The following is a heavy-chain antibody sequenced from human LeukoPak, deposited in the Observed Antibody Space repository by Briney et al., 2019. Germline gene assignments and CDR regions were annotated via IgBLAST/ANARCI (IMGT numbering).Heavy chain of an antibody. D-gene: IGHD1-26*01. Sequence: PGGSLRLSCAASGFTVSSNYMSWVRQVPGKGLVWVSGINPDGSGTDYADSVKGRCTISRDNTKNTLYLQMNSLRAEDTALYYCAQVGATGYWGQGTLVIVSS. CDR3: AQVGATGY. J-gene: IGHJ4*02. V-gene: IGHV3-74*01. CDR1: GFTVSSNY. CDR2: INPDGSGT.